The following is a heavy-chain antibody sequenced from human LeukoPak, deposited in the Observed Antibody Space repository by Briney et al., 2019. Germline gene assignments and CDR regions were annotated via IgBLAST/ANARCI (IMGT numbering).Heavy chain of an antibody. CDR1: GFTFRMYC. D-gene: IGHD1-26*01. CDR2: IMQDGNDK. CDR3: ASRIVGTPDYFDY. J-gene: IGHJ4*02. V-gene: IGHV3-7*01. Sequence: GGSPRLSCAASGFTFRMYCMSWVRQAPGKGLEWVANIMQDGNDKYYVDSVKGRFTISRDNAKNSLYLQLNSLRVEDTAVYYCASRIVGTPDYFDYWGQGTLVTVSS.